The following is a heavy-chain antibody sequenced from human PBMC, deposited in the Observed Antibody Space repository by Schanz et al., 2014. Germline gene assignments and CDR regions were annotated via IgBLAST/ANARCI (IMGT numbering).Heavy chain of an antibody. V-gene: IGHV3-23*04. D-gene: IGHD6-19*01. Sequence: VQLVESGGGLVQPGRSLRLSCAASGFTFNNYDMNWVRLVPGKGLECVSGISGGGGSAYYADSVKGRFTISRDNSKNTLYLQMNSLIAEDTAVYYCAKCIGWYGRCAFDIWGQGTMVTVSS. CDR1: GFTFNNYD. J-gene: IGHJ3*02. CDR3: AKCIGWYGRCAFDI. CDR2: ISGGGGSA.